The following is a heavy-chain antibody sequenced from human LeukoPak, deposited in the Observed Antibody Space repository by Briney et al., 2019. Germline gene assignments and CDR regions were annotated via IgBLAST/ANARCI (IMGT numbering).Heavy chain of an antibody. CDR1: GGSISSGKW. V-gene: IGHV4-4*02. Sequence: SGTLSLTCGVSGGSISSGKWWSWVRQPPGKGLEWIGEISHSGSPNYNPSLKSRLTISVDLPKNQFSLDLRSVTAADTAVYYCASPYGGHDAFDIWGQGTMVTVSS. CDR2: ISHSGSP. CDR3: ASPYGGHDAFDI. J-gene: IGHJ3*02. D-gene: IGHD3-16*01.